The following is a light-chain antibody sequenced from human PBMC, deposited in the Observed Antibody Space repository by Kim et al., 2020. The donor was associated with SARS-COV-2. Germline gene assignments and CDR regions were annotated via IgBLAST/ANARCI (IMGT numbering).Light chain of an antibody. CDR3: QQRSSWLT. V-gene: IGKV3-11*01. CDR1: QSVTAY. J-gene: IGKJ4*01. CDR2: DAS. Sequence: SLAPGQRATLSCRARQSVTAYLAWYQQKPGQAPRLLNYDASKRATGIPARFSGSGSGTDFTLTISSLEPEDFAVYYCQQRSSWLTFGGGTKVDIK.